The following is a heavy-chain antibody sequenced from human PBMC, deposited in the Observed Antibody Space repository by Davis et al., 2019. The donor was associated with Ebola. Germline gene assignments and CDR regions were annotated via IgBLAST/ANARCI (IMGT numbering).Heavy chain of an antibody. CDR2: INHSGST. D-gene: IGHD6-19*01. CDR1: GGSISSGGYS. J-gene: IGHJ6*02. V-gene: IGHV4-30-2*01. CDR3: ARIAVAAHGGYYYYYYGMDV. Sequence: PSETLSLTCAVSGGSISSGGYSWSWIRQPPGKGLEWIGEINHSGSTNYNPSLKSRVTISVDTSKNQFSLKLSSVTAADTAVYYCARIAVAAHGGYYYYYYGMDVWGQGTTVTVSS.